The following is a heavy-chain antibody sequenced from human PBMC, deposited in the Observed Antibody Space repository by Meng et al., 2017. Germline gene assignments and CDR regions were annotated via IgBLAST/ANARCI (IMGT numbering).Heavy chain of an antibody. Sequence: QITLKESCPTLVKPTQTLTLTCTFSGFSLSTSGVGVGWIRQPPGKALEWLALIYWDDDKRYSPSLKSRLTITKDTSKNQVVLTMTNMDPVDTATYYCAHRRGDSREDWFDPWGQGTLVTVSS. J-gene: IGHJ5*02. CDR3: AHRRGDSREDWFDP. D-gene: IGHD2-21*02. CDR2: IYWDDDK. CDR1: GFSLSTSGVG. V-gene: IGHV2-5*02.